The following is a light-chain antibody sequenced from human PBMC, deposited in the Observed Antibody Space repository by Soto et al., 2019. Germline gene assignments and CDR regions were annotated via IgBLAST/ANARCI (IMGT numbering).Light chain of an antibody. CDR2: SAS. J-gene: IGKJ4*01. CDR3: QQYQAYPLT. Sequence: DIPMTQSPSTLSASVGDRVTITCRASQSITDCLAWYQQKPGKAPKLLIYSASILESGVPSRFSGSGSGTEFTLTISSLQPDDLATYYCQQYQAYPLTFGGGTKVEIK. V-gene: IGKV1-5*03. CDR1: QSITDC.